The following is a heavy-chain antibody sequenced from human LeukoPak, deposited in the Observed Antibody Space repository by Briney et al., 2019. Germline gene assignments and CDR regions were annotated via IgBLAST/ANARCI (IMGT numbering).Heavy chain of an antibody. CDR1: GGSFSGYY. CDR2: INHSGST. Sequence: SETLSLTCAVYGGSFSGYYWSWIRQPPGKGLEWIGEINHSGSTNYNPSLKSRVTISVDTSKNQFSLKLSSVTAADTAVYYCARGAVAGFDYWGQGTLVTVSS. V-gene: IGHV4-34*01. D-gene: IGHD6-19*01. CDR3: ARGAVAGFDY. J-gene: IGHJ4*02.